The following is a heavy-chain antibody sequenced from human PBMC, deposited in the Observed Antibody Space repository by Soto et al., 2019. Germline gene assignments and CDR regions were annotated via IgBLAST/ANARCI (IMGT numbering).Heavy chain of an antibody. J-gene: IGHJ4*02. CDR1: GFTFSSYA. V-gene: IGHV3-30-3*01. CDR2: ISYDGSNK. D-gene: IGHD3-16*01. CDR3: ARSLRGEQPDY. Sequence: QVQLVESGGGVVQPGRSLRLSCAASGFTFSSYAMHWVRQAPGKGLEWVAVISYDGSNKYYADSVKGRFTISRDNSKNTLYLQMNSLRAEDTAVYYCARSLRGEQPDYWGQGTLVTVFS.